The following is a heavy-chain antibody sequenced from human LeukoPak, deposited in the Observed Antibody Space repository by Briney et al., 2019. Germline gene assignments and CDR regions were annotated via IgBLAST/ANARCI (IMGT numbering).Heavy chain of an antibody. CDR2: ISYDGSDI. CDR3: AREGGHLIDARGAVDY. Sequence: PGGSLSPSCVASGFTFSSYAIHEVRLAPGKGPEWVARISYDGSDIDYAHCAEGRFPSSRDNSKKSLYLQMNSLTAEDTALYHCAREGGHLIDARGAVDYWGPGTLVNVSS. V-gene: IGHV3-30-3*01. CDR1: GFTFSSYA. D-gene: IGHD2-15*01. J-gene: IGHJ4*02.